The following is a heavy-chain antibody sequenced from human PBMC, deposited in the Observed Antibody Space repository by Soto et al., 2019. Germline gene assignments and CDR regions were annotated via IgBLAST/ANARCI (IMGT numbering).Heavy chain of an antibody. D-gene: IGHD3-22*01. CDR1: GGSISSYY. V-gene: IGHV4-59*01. CDR2: IYYSGST. J-gene: IGHJ4*02. CDR3: AGKYYYDSSGYYSVDY. Sequence: PSETLSLTCTVSGGSISSYYWSWIRQPPGKGPEWIGYIYYSGSTNYNPSLKSRVTISVDTSKNQFSLKLSSVTAADTAVYYCAGKYYYDSSGYYSVDYWGQGTLVTVSS.